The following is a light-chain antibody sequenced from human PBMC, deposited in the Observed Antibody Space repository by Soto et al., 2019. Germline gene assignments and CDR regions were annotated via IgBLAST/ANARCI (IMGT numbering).Light chain of an antibody. CDR1: QSVSSNY. CDR2: GAS. CDR3: QQYGTSPLT. Sequence: EIVLTQSPGTLSLSPGERATLSCGASQSVSSNYLAWYQQKPGQAPRLLIYGASSRATAIPDRFSGSGSGTDFTLTITRLEPEDFAVYYCQQYGTSPLTFGVGTKIQIK. V-gene: IGKV3-20*01. J-gene: IGKJ4*01.